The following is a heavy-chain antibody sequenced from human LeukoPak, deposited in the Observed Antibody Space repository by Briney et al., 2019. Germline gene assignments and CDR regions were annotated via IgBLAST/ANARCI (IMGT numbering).Heavy chain of an antibody. Sequence: TSETLSLTCTVSVGSISSSSYHWAWIRQPPGKRLEWIGSVYYSGSTYYNPSLKSRVTISVDPSKNQFSLKLRSVTAADTAVYYCGRRGDFYGSGRYKDYFDSWGRGTLVTVSS. CDR3: GRRGDFYGSGRYKDYFDS. CDR1: VGSISSSSYH. D-gene: IGHD3-10*01. CDR2: VYYSGST. V-gene: IGHV4-39*01. J-gene: IGHJ4*02.